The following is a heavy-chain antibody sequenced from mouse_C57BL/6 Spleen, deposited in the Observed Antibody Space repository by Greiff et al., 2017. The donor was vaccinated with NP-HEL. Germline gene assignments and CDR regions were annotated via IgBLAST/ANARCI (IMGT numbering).Heavy chain of an antibody. CDR2: INPNNGGT. D-gene: IGHD2-3*01. CDR3: ARDGYYSN. Sequence: EVKLLESGPELVKPGASVKMSCKASGYTFTDYNMHWVKQSPGKSLAWIGYINPNNGGTSYNQKFKGKATLTVNKSSSTAYMELRSLTTEDSAVYYCARDGYYSNWGQGTTLTVSS. CDR1: GYTFTDYN. J-gene: IGHJ2*01. V-gene: IGHV1-22*01.